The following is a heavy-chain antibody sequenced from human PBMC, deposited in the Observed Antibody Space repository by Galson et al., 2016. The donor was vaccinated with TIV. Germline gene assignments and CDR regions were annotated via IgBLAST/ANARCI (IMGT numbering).Heavy chain of an antibody. J-gene: IGHJ6*02. CDR3: ATCRNTAFDTYQYYYGMDV. Sequence: SVKVSCKASGGTFSSYVFNWVRLAPGQGLEWMGGIIPLLRTTNYAQKFQGRVTITADKSTNKAYMELNSRKYGDTAVYYCATCRNTAFDTYQYYYGMDVWGQGPTVIVSS. CDR1: GGTFSSYV. V-gene: IGHV1-69*06. D-gene: IGHD5-18*01. CDR2: IIPLLRTT.